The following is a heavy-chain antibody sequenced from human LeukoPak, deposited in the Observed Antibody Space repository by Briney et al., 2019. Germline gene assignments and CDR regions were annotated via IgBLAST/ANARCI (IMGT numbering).Heavy chain of an antibody. CDR3: ASLGYYDY. CDR2: IYTSGST. CDR1: GGSISSGSCY. J-gene: IGHJ4*02. V-gene: IGHV4-61*02. D-gene: IGHD2/OR15-2a*01. Sequence: SQTLSLTCTVSGGSISSGSCYWRWIRQPAGKGLEWIGRIYTSGSTNYNPSLKSRVTISVDTSKNQFSLKLSSVTAADTAVYYCASLGYYDYWGQGTLVTVSS.